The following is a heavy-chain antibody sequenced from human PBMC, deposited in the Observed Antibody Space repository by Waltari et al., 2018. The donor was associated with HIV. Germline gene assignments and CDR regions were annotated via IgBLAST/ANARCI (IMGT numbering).Heavy chain of an antibody. D-gene: IGHD3-10*02. V-gene: IGHV4-39*01. CDR3: ARHVRSSIWFDY. CDR1: GGSISSRSYY. J-gene: IGHJ5*01. Sequence: QLQLQESGPGLVKPSETMSLTCAVPGGSISSRSYYWGWIRQPPGKGLVWIGSIYYSGSTYYNPSLKSRVTISVDTSKNQFSLKLSSVTAADTAVYFCARHVRSSIWFDYWGQGTLVTVSS. CDR2: IYYSGST.